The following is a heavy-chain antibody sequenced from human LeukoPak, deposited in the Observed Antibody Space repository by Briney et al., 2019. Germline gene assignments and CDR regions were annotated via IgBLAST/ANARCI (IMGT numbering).Heavy chain of an antibody. J-gene: IGHJ4*02. CDR1: GFTFDDYA. Sequence: PGGSLRLSCAASGFTFDDYAMHWVRQAPGKGLEWVSLISGDGGSTYYADSVEGRFTISRDNSKNSLYLQMNSPRTEDTALYYCANFPANYWGQGTLVTVSS. CDR2: ISGDGGST. CDR3: ANFPANY. V-gene: IGHV3-43*02.